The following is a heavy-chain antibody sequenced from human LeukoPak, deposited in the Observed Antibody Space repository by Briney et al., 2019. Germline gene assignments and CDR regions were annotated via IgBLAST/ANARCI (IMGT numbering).Heavy chain of an antibody. J-gene: IGHJ4*02. D-gene: IGHD3-10*01. V-gene: IGHV1-8*01. CDR2: MNPNSGNT. CDR1: GYTFTSYD. CDR3: AGGLLGRLDY. Sequence: ASVKVSCRASGYTFTSYDINWVRQATGQGLEWMGWMNPNSGNTGYAQKFQGRDTMNRNTSISTAYMELSSLRSEDTAVYCCAGGLLGRLDYWGQGTLVTVSS.